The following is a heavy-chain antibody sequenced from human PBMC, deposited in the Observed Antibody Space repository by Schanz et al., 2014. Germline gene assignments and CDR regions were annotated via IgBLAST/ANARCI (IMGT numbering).Heavy chain of an antibody. CDR3: ARVHIATYHYNSPGAFDI. CDR2: INAHTGNT. J-gene: IGHJ3*02. D-gene: IGHD3-10*01. Sequence: QLMQSGSEVRKPGASVKVSCKASGYIFGSHGMTWVRQAPGQGPELMGWINAHTGNTQYAQKFQGRVNMTRDTVTTTVHLELTTLRTDDTASYYCARVHIATYHYNSPGAFDIWGQGTRVTVSS. CDR1: GYIFGSHG. V-gene: IGHV1-18*01.